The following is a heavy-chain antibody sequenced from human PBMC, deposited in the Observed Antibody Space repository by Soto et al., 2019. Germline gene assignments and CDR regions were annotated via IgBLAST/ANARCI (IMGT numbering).Heavy chain of an antibody. D-gene: IGHD4-4*01. J-gene: IGHJ5*02. CDR3: ARAEPDYSNYVGPNWFDP. Sequence: SETLSLTCTVSGGSISSGDYYWSWIRQPPGKGLEWIGYIYYSGSTYYNPSLKSRVTISVDTSKNQFSLKLSSVTAADTAVYYCARAEPDYSNYVGPNWFDPWGQGTLVTVSS. CDR1: GGSISSGDYY. V-gene: IGHV4-30-4*01. CDR2: IYYSGST.